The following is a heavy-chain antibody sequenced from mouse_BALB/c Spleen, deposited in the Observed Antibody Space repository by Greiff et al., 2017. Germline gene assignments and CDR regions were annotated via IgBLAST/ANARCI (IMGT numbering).Heavy chain of an antibody. CDR2: IWGGGST. D-gene: IGHD2-3*01. V-gene: IGHV2-6-5*01. J-gene: IGHJ4*01. CDR3: THDGYNDAMDY. Sequence: QVQLQQSGPGLVAPSQSLSITCTVSGFSFTDFGVSWIRQPPGKGLEWLGGIWGGGSTYYNSAPKSSLSISKDNTKSQVFLKMSRLQTDDTTTYYYTHDGYNDAMDYWGQGTSVTVSS. CDR1: GFSFTDFG.